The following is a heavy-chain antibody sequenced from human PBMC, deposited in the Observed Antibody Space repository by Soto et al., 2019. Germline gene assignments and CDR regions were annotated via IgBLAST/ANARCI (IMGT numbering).Heavy chain of an antibody. Sequence: QVQLVQSGAEVKKPGSSVKVSCKASGGTFSSYAISWVRQAPGQGLEWMGGIIPIFGTANYAQKFQGRVTITADESTSTAYIELSSLSSEDTAVYYCARGRDIVVVPAAMDSTPYYYYGMDVWGQGTTVTVSS. CDR3: ARGRDIVVVPAAMDSTPYYYYGMDV. V-gene: IGHV1-69*01. CDR2: IIPIFGTA. J-gene: IGHJ6*02. CDR1: GGTFSSYA. D-gene: IGHD2-2*01.